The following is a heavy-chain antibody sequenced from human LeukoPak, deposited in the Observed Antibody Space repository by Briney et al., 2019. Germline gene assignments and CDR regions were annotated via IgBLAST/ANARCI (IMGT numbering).Heavy chain of an antibody. J-gene: IGHJ6*02. CDR1: GFTFSSYW. CDR2: IKQDGSEK. CDR3: ARGTRYSSPPGYYGMDV. Sequence: PGGSLRLSCAASGFTFSSYWMSWVRQAPGKGLEWVANIKQDGSEKYYVDSVKGRFTISRDNAKNSLYLQMNSLRAEDTAVYYCARGTRYSSPPGYYGMDVWGQGTTVTVSS. V-gene: IGHV3-7*01. D-gene: IGHD5-18*01.